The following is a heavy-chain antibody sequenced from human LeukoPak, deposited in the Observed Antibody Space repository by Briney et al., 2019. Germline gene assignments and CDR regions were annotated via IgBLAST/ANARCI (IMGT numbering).Heavy chain of an antibody. D-gene: IGHD6-13*01. CDR1: GYTFTIYD. CDR3: ARGRIAAVGTNWFDP. CDR2: MNPNSGNT. Sequence: ASVKVSCKASGYTFTIYDINWVRQATGQGREGMGWMNPNSGNTGYAQKFQGRVTITSNTSISTAYMELSSLRSEDTAVYYCARGRIAAVGTNWFDPWGQGTLVTVSS. V-gene: IGHV1-8*03. J-gene: IGHJ5*02.